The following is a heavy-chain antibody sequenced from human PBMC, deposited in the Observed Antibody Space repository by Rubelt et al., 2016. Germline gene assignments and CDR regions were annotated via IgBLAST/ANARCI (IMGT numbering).Heavy chain of an antibody. CDR2: IYSGGST. CDR1: GFTVSSNY. V-gene: IGHV3-53*01. D-gene: IGHD3-3*01. Sequence: EVQLVESGGGLIQPGGSLRPSCAASGFTVSSNYMSWVRQAPGKGLEWVSVIYSGGSTYYADSGKGRLTISRENSRKTLYLQMNSLRAEETAVYYCAREVGIFGVVLTNWFDPWGQGTLVTVSS. CDR3: AREVGIFGVVLTNWFDP. J-gene: IGHJ5*02.